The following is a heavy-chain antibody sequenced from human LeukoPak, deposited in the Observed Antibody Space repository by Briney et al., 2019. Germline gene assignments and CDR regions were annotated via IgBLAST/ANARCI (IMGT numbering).Heavy chain of an antibody. V-gene: IGHV4-30-4*07. CDR3: ARVKYDGDYVR. D-gene: IGHD4-17*01. Sequence: SQTLSLTCAVSGGSISSGGYSWSWIRQPPGKGLEWIGYIYYSGSTYYNPSLKSRVTISVDTSKNQFSLKLSSVTAADTAVYYCARVKYDGDYVRWGQGTLVTVSS. CDR2: IYYSGST. CDR1: GGSISSGGYS. J-gene: IGHJ4*02.